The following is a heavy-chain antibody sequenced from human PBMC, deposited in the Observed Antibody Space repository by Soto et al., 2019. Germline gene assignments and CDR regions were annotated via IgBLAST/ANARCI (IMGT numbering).Heavy chain of an antibody. CDR3: AKDTVRYDFAYYMDV. CDR2: ISGSGGST. D-gene: IGHD3-3*01. Sequence: PGGSLRLSCAASGFTFSSYAMSWVRQAPGKGLEWVSAISGSGGSTYYADSVKGRFTISRDNSKNTLYLQMNSLRAEDTAVYYCAKDTVRYDFAYYMDVWGKGTTVTVSS. V-gene: IGHV3-23*01. CDR1: GFTFSSYA. J-gene: IGHJ6*03.